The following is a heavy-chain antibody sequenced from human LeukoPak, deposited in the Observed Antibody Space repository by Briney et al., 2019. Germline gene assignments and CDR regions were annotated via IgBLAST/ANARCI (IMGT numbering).Heavy chain of an antibody. CDR3: ARVIDVAAAGYFDS. D-gene: IGHD6-13*01. CDR2: IYYSGST. J-gene: IGHJ4*02. CDR1: GGSISGSSYY. Sequence: PSETLSLTCTVSGGSISGSSYYWGWIRQPPGKGLEWIGSIYYSGSTYYNPSLKSRVTISVDTSKNQFSLKLSSVTAADTAVYYCARVIDVAAAGYFDSWGQGTQVTVSS. V-gene: IGHV4-39*07.